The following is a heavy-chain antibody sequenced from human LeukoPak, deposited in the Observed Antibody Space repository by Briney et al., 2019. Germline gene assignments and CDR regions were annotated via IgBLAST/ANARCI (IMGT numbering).Heavy chain of an antibody. CDR1: GFTFSSYS. CDR2: ISSTSSTI. CDR3: ARSSSLDY. J-gene: IGHJ4*02. D-gene: IGHD6-13*01. V-gene: IGHV3-48*01. Sequence: PGGSLRPSCAASGFTFSSYSMNWVRQAPGKGLEWVAYISSTSSTIYYADSVKGRFTISRGNAKNSLYLQMNSLRAEDTAVYYCARSSSLDYWGQGTLVTVSS.